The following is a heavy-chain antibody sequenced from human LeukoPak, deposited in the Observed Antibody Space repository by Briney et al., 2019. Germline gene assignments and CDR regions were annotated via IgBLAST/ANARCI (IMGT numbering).Heavy chain of an antibody. Sequence: GRTLRLSCAASGFTFSSYAMHWVRQAPGKGLEWVALIPYDGSNKYYADSVKGRFTISRDNSKNTLYLQMNSLRAEDTAVYYCAKDRYDSSEGWIDYWGQGTLVTVSS. D-gene: IGHD3-22*01. CDR2: IPYDGSNK. CDR1: GFTFSSYA. V-gene: IGHV3-30*04. CDR3: AKDRYDSSEGWIDY. J-gene: IGHJ4*02.